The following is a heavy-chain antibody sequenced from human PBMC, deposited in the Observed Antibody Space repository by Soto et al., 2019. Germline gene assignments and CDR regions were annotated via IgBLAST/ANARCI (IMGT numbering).Heavy chain of an antibody. CDR1: GFTFSSYG. D-gene: IGHD6-19*01. CDR2: ISYDGSNK. CDR3: AKLASSPEIAVAGDDAFDI. J-gene: IGHJ3*02. V-gene: IGHV3-30*18. Sequence: GGSLRLSCAASGFTFSSYGMHWVRQAPGKGLEWVAVISYDGSNKYYADSVKGRFTISRDNSKNTLYLQMNSLRAEDTAVYYCAKLASSPEIAVAGDDAFDIWGQGTMVTVSS.